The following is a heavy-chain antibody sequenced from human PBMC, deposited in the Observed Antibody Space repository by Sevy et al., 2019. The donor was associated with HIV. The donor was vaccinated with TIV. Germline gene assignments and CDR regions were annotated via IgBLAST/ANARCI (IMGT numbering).Heavy chain of an antibody. J-gene: IGHJ6*03. CDR1: GFTFSSYD. Sequence: GGSLRLSCAASGFTFSSYDMSWVRQAPGKGLEWVSGISGSGGSTYYADSVKGRFTISRDNSKNTLYLQMNSLRAEDTAVYYCAKDLEGYYYYMDVWGKGTTVTVSS. CDR3: AKDLEGYYYYMDV. CDR2: ISGSGGST. V-gene: IGHV3-23*01.